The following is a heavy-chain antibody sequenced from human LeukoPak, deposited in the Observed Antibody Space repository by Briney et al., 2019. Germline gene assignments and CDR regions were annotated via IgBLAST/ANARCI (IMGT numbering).Heavy chain of an antibody. D-gene: IGHD3-22*01. V-gene: IGHV3-9*01. CDR3: AKDRFFYDSGSKTN. J-gene: IGHJ4*02. Sequence: PGRSLRLSCAASGFTLDDYAMHWVRQAPGKGLEWVSGISWNSGSIGYADSVKGRFTISRDNAKNSLYLQMNSLRVEDTAFYYCAKDRFFYDSGSKTNWGQGTLVTVSS. CDR2: ISWNSGSI. CDR1: GFTLDDYA.